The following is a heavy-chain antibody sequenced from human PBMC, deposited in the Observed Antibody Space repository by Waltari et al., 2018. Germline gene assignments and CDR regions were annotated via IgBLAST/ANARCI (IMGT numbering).Heavy chain of an antibody. J-gene: IGHJ5*02. CDR1: GGSISSSSYY. CDR3: ARFAVLRYFDQQGNWFDP. Sequence: QLQLQESGPGLVKPSETLSLTCTVSGGSISSSSYYWGWIRQPPGKGLEWIGSIYYSGSTYYNPSLKSRVTISVDTSKNQFSLKLSSVTAADTAVYYCARFAVLRYFDQQGNWFDPWGQGTLVTVSS. D-gene: IGHD3-9*01. CDR2: IYYSGST. V-gene: IGHV4-39*07.